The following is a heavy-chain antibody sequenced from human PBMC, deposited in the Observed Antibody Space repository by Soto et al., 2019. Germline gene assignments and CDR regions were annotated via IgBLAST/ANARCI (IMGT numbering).Heavy chain of an antibody. D-gene: IGHD6-13*01. CDR3: ARPKYSSSWYPSSSDYYYYGMDV. CDR1: GFTFSSYG. V-gene: IGHV3-33*01. J-gene: IGHJ6*02. Sequence: GSLRLSCAASGFTFSSYGMHWVRQAPGKGLEWVAVIWYDGSNKYYADSVKGRFTISRDNSKNTLYLQMNSLRAEDTAVYYCARPKYSSSWYPSSSDYYYYGMDVWGQGTTVTVSS. CDR2: IWYDGSNK.